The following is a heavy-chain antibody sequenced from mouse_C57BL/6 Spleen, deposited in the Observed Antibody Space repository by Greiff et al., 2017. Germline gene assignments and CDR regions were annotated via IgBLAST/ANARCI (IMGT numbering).Heavy chain of an antibody. CDR1: GYTFTSYW. CDR3: ARNLHYYGISSLTGTDY. Sequence: QVQLQQPGAELVMPGASVKLSCKASGYTFTSYWMHWVKQRPGQGLEWIGEIDPSDSYTNYNQKFKGKSTLTVDKSSSTAYMQLSSLTSEDSAVYYCARNLHYYGISSLTGTDYWGQGTTLTVSS. V-gene: IGHV1-69*01. D-gene: IGHD1-1*01. J-gene: IGHJ2*01. CDR2: IDPSDSYT.